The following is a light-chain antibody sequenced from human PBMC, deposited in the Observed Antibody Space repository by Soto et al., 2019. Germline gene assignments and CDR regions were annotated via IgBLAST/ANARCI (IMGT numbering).Light chain of an antibody. J-gene: IGKJ1*01. V-gene: IGKV3-15*01. CDR2: WAS. CDR1: PSRRSD. CDR3: QQYDNWPPD. Sequence: ILMTQTPATLSVSPGERATLSCRASPSRRSDLAWYQQKPGQAPRLLIYWASTRATDIPARFSGSGSGTEFTLTISSLQSEDFAVYYCQQYDNWPPDFGQGRQGGY.